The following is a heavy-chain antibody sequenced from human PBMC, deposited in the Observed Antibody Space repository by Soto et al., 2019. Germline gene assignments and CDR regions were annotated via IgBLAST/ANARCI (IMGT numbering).Heavy chain of an antibody. V-gene: IGHV3-74*01. J-gene: IGHJ1*01. CDR2: INSDGSST. CDR1: GFTFSSYW. CDR3: AREGKNTKRFQN. Sequence: GGSLRLSCAASGFTFSSYWMHWVRQAPGKGLVWVSRINSDGSSTSYADSVKGRFTISRGNAKNTLYLQMNSLRAEDTAVYYCAREGKNTKRFQNWGQGTLVTVSS. D-gene: IGHD2-2*01.